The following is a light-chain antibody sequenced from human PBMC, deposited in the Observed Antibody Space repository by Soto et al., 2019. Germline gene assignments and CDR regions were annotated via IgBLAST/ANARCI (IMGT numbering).Light chain of an antibody. CDR2: DAS. Sequence: DIQFTHSASFMSASVFYRVTMTCQASQDISDHLNWYQHKEGEAPKLLIYDASNLETGVPSRFSGSGSGTDFTLTISSLQPQDIATYYCQHFANLPMTFGQGTRLEIK. V-gene: IGKV1-33*01. CDR3: QHFANLPMT. CDR1: QDISDH. J-gene: IGKJ5*01.